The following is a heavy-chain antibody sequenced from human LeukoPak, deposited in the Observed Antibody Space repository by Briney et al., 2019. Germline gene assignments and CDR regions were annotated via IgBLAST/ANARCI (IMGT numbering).Heavy chain of an antibody. D-gene: IGHD2-15*01. Sequence: GGSLRLSCAASGFTFSSYEMNWVRQAPGKGLEWLSYISSSGGTIYYPDSVKGRFTISRDNAKNSLYLQMNGLRAEDTAVYYCARTSGGCPFDYWGQGTLVTVSS. CDR3: ARTSGGCPFDY. V-gene: IGHV3-48*03. CDR1: GFTFSSYE. J-gene: IGHJ4*02. CDR2: ISSSGGTI.